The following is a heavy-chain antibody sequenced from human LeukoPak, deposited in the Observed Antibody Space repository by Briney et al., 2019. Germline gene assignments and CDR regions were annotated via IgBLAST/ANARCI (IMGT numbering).Heavy chain of an antibody. V-gene: IGHV4-59*01. CDR2: IYYSGST. J-gene: IGHJ4*02. D-gene: IGHD3-22*01. CDR3: ARYRDYYDSSGYYSYYFDY. CDR1: GGSISSYY. Sequence: SETLSLTCTVSGGSISSYYWSWIRQPPGKGLEWIGYIYYSGSTNYNPSLKSRVTISVDTSKNQFSLKLSSVTAADTAVYYCARYRDYYDSSGYYSYYFDYWGQGTLVTVSS.